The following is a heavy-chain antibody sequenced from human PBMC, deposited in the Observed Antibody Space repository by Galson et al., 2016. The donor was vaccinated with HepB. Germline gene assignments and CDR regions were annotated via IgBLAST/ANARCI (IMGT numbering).Heavy chain of an antibody. Sequence: SCKVSGSTFIDYYMHWVQQAPGKGPEWMGLVDPEDGETIYAEKFQGRVTITADTSTDTAYMELSSLRSEDTAVYYCAKWRANGSDYWGQGTLVTVSS. D-gene: IGHD5-24*01. J-gene: IGHJ4*02. CDR3: AKWRANGSDY. CDR1: GSTFIDYY. V-gene: IGHV1-69-2*01. CDR2: VDPEDGET.